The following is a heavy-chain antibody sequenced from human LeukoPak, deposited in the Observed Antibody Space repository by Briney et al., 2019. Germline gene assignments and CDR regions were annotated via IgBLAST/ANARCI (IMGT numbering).Heavy chain of an antibody. J-gene: IGHJ4*02. CDR1: GYIFSSYY. V-gene: IGHV1-46*03. Sequence: ASVKVSCKASGYIFSSYYMHWVRQAPGQGLEWLGVVYPSAGTSDTAQRFRARIILSADTSTSTAYMELRSLKSEDTAIYFCVREYHGGYFDFWGQGTLVTVSS. CDR2: VYPSAGTS. CDR3: VREYHGGYFDF. D-gene: IGHD3-16*01.